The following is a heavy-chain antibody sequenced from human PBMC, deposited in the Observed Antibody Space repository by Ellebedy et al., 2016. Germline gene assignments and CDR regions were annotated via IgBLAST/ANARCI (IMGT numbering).Heavy chain of an antibody. Sequence: SETLSLTCNVSGGSVSSDYWNWIRRPPGKGLEWIGYVFHTGTTNYNPSLKSRDTMSVDTSKSQFSLRLTSVTAADTAVYYCAKWNGDWNAYDVWGQGTMVTVSS. D-gene: IGHD1-1*01. CDR3: AKWNGDWNAYDV. CDR2: VFHTGTT. V-gene: IGHV4-59*02. J-gene: IGHJ3*01. CDR1: GGSVSSDY.